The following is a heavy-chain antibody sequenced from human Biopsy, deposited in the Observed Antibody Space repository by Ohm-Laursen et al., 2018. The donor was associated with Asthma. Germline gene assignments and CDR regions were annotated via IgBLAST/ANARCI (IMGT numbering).Heavy chain of an antibody. CDR3: ASGPQWSGLDI. D-gene: IGHD2-8*01. CDR2: IPQGGAT. V-gene: IGHV4-34*01. CDR1: RGPFRGYV. Sequence: SDTLSLTCALSRGPFRGYVWAWIRQPPGKGLEWIGEIPQGGATTVNPSLKSRVTISMDPSKSQLYLSLRSLTAADTAVYYCASGPQWSGLDIWGQGTTVTVSS. J-gene: IGHJ6*02.